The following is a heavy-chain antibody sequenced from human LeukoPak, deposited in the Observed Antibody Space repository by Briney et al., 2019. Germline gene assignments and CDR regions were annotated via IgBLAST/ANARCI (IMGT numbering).Heavy chain of an antibody. CDR3: ATDSHCSGGSCYFH. V-gene: IGHV1-24*01. CDR1: GYTLTELS. J-gene: IGHJ4*02. Sequence: ASVKVSCKVSGYTLTELSMHWVRQAPGKGLEWMGGFDPEDGETIYAQKFQGRVTMTEDTSTDTAYMELRSMRSEDTAVYYCATDSHCSGGSCYFHCGQGTLVTVSS. D-gene: IGHD2-15*01. CDR2: FDPEDGET.